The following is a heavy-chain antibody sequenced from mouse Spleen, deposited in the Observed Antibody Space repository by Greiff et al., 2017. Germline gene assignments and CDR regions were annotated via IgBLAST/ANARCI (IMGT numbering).Heavy chain of an antibody. CDR1: GFTFSDYY. CDR3: ARDRGLGYFDY. Sequence: EVKLMESEGGLVQPGSSMKLSCTASGFTFSDYYMAWVRQVPEKGLEWVANINYDGSSTYYLDSLKSRFIISRDNAKNILYLQMSSLKSEDTATYYCARDRGLGYFDYWGQGTTLTVSS. D-gene: IGHD3-3*01. V-gene: IGHV5-16*01. CDR2: INYDGSST. J-gene: IGHJ2*01.